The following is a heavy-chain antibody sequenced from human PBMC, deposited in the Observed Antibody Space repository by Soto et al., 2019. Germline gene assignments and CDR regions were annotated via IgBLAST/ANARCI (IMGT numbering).Heavy chain of an antibody. CDR2: INPSGGST. D-gene: IGHD6-19*01. CDR1: GYTFTSYY. Sequence: ASVKVSCKASGYTFTSYYMHWVRQAPGQGLEWMGIINPSGGSTSYAQKFQGRVTMTRDTSTSTVYMELSSLRSEDTAVYYCARDSNFPPSSSGWNWFDPWGQGTLVSVSS. J-gene: IGHJ5*02. CDR3: ARDSNFPPSSSGWNWFDP. V-gene: IGHV1-46*01.